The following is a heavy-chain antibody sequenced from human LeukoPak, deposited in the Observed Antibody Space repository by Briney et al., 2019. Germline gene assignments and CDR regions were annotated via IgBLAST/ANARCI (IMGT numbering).Heavy chain of an antibody. D-gene: IGHD6-13*01. CDR3: ARGGKYSSNWYEDR. CDR2: INPKSGVA. CDR1: GYTFSDYY. J-gene: IGHJ5*02. V-gene: IGHV1-2*02. Sequence: ASVKVSCKASGYTFSDYYMHWVRQAPGQGLEWMGWINPKSGVANYAQKFQGSVTMTRDTSISTAYMELSRLRSDDTAVYYCARGGKYSSNWYEDRWGQGTLVTVSS.